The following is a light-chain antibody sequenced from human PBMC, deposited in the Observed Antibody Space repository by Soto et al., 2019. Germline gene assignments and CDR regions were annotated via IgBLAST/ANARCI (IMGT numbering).Light chain of an antibody. CDR1: SSDVGAYNY. Sequence: QSALTQPPSASGSPGQSVTISCTGTSSDVGAYNYVSWYQQHPGNAPKLLIYEVSKRPSGVPDRFSGSKSGNTASLTVSGIQAEDEADYYFSSYAGSNNLVFGGGTKLTVL. CDR2: EVS. CDR3: SSYAGSNNLV. J-gene: IGLJ2*01. V-gene: IGLV2-8*01.